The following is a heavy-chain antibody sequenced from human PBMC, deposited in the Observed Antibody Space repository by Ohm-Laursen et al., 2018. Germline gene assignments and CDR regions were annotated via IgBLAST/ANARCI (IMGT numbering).Heavy chain of an antibody. D-gene: IGHD3-3*01. CDR3: ARDRYYDFWSGSKVLDY. V-gene: IGHV1-69*13. CDR1: GGTFSSYA. J-gene: IGHJ4*02. Sequence: GASVKVSCKASGGTFSSYAISWVRQAPGQGLEWMGGIIPIFGTANYAQKFQGRVTITADESTSTAYMELSSLRSEDTAVYYCARDRYYDFWSGSKVLDYWGQGTLVTVSS. CDR2: IIPIFGTA.